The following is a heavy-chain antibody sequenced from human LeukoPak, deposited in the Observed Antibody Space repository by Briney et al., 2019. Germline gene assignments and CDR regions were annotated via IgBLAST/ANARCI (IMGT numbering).Heavy chain of an antibody. Sequence: PSETLSLTCTVSGGSISSSSYYWGWLRQPPGKGLEWIGNIYYSGSTYCNPSLKSRVTISVDTSKNQFSLKLSSVTAADTAVYYCARHQPYSSGWYPDYWGQGTLVTVSS. CDR3: ARHQPYSSGWYPDY. D-gene: IGHD6-19*01. CDR2: IYYSGST. CDR1: GGSISSSSYY. V-gene: IGHV4-39*01. J-gene: IGHJ4*02.